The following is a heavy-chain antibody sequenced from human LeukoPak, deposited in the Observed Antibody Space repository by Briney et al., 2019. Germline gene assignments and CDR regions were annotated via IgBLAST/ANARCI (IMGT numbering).Heavy chain of an antibody. CDR3: TTEGRTGRIDY. CDR1: GDSVSSNSAT. Sequence: SQTLSLTCAISGDSVSSNSATWIWLRQSPSRGLEWLGRTYYRSKWYNDYALSVKSRITINPDTSKNQVSLQLNSVTPEDTAVYYCTTEGRTGRIDYWGQGTLVTVSS. CDR2: TYYRSKWYN. D-gene: IGHD1-1*01. J-gene: IGHJ4*02. V-gene: IGHV6-1*01.